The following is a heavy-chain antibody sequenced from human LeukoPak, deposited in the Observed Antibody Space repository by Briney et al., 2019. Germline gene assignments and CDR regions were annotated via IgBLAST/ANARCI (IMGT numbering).Heavy chain of an antibody. Sequence: PVGSLRLSHAASGFTFSSYEMYWVRQAPGRGLEWVSYISRGASTFSYADPVKDRFTISRDNAKNSLHLQMNSLKAEDTAVYYCVTEDNCYFEYWGKRTLVTVSS. D-gene: IGHD1-1*01. J-gene: IGHJ4*02. CDR3: VTEDNCYFEY. V-gene: IGHV3-48*03. CDR1: GFTFSSYE. CDR2: ISRGASTF.